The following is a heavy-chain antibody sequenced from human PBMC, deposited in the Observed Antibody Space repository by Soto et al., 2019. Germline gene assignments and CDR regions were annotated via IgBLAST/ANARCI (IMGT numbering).Heavy chain of an antibody. CDR3: ASDQGNQDSRSYLDF. D-gene: IGHD6-13*01. CDR2: LSSSGSII. Sequence: PGGSLRRSCATPGFTPSDYYMSYIRQVPGEGLEWVSYLSSSGSIIYYADSVKGRFTISRDNARTSLHLQLTSLRGADTAVYYSASDQGNQDSRSYLDFWGQGTLVTVSS. V-gene: IGHV3-11*01. CDR1: GFTPSDYY. J-gene: IGHJ4*02.